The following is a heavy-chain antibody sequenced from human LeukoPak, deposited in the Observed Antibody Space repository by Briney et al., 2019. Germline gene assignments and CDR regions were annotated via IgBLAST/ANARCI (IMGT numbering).Heavy chain of an antibody. D-gene: IGHD4-23*01. V-gene: IGHV3-30*18. CDR2: ISYDGTNK. CDR1: GFTFSNYG. CDR3: AKDPTAGWGYGGNRHYFDY. Sequence: GGSLRLSCAASGFTFSNYGMHWVRQAPGKGLEWVAVISYDGTNKYYADSVKGRFTISRDNSKNTLYLQMNSLRAEDTAVYYCAKDPTAGWGYGGNRHYFDYWGQGTLVTVPS. J-gene: IGHJ4*02.